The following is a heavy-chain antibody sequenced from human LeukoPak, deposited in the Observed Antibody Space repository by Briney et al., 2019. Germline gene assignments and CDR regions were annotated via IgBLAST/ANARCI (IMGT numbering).Heavy chain of an antibody. V-gene: IGHV3-7*03. D-gene: IGHD3-22*01. CDR2: IKQDGSEK. J-gene: IGHJ4*02. CDR1: GFTFSSYW. Sequence: GGSLRLSCAASGFTFSSYWMSWVRQAPGKGLEWVANIKQDGSEKYYVDSVKGRFTISRDNAKNSLYLQMNSLRAEDTAVYYCAKSVAPRPYDSSGYYYFDYWGQGTLVTVSS. CDR3: AKSVAPRPYDSSGYYYFDY.